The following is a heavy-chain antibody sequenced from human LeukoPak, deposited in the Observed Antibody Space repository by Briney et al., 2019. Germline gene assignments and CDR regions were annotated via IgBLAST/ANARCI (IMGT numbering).Heavy chain of an antibody. CDR1: GYTFTGYY. J-gene: IGHJ5*02. CDR3: ARAAGYGSSSPGLFWFDP. D-gene: IGHD6-6*01. Sequence: ASVKVSCKASGYTFTGYYMHWVRQAPGQGLEWMGWINPNSGGTNYAQKFQGRVTMTRDTSISTAYMELSRLRSDDTAVHYCARAAGYGSSSPGLFWFDPWGQGTLVTVSS. CDR2: INPNSGGT. V-gene: IGHV1-2*02.